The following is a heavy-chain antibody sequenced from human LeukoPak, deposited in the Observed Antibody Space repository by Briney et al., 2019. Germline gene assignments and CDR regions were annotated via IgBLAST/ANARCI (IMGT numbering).Heavy chain of an antibody. Sequence: PGGSLRLSCAASGFTFSSYAMHWVRQAPGKGLEWVAVISYDGSNKYYADSVKGRFTISRDNSKNTLYLQMNSLRAEDTAVYYCARVRDRRGYSYGDYWGQGTLVTVSS. D-gene: IGHD5-18*01. V-gene: IGHV3-30*04. CDR2: ISYDGSNK. CDR1: GFTFSSYA. CDR3: ARVRDRRGYSYGDY. J-gene: IGHJ4*02.